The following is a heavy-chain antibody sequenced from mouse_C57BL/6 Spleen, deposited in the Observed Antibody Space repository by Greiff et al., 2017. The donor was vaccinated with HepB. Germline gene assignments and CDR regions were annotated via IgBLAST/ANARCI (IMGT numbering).Heavy chain of an antibody. V-gene: IGHV1-72*01. CDR1: GYTFTSYW. Sequence: QVQLQQPGAELVKPGASVKLSCKASGYTFTSYWMHWVKQRPGRGLEWIGRIDPNSGGTKYNEKFKSKATLTVDKPSSTAYMQLSSLTSEDSAVYYCASSQFITTVVAPDYWGQGTTLTVSS. J-gene: IGHJ2*01. CDR3: ASSQFITTVVAPDY. CDR2: IDPNSGGT. D-gene: IGHD1-1*01.